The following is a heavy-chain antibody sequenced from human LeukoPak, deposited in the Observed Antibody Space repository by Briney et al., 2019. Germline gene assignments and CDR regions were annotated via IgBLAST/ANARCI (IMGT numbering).Heavy chain of an antibody. V-gene: IGHV3-23*01. CDR1: GFTFSSYA. Sequence: GGSLRLSCAASGFTFSSYAMSWVRQAPGKGLEWVSAISGSGGSTYYADSVKGRFTISRDNSKNTLYLQMNSLRAEDTAVYYCAKDRLGVDWQHYFDYWGQGTLVTVSS. J-gene: IGHJ4*02. CDR2: ISGSGGST. CDR3: AKDRLGVDWQHYFDY. D-gene: IGHD3-16*01.